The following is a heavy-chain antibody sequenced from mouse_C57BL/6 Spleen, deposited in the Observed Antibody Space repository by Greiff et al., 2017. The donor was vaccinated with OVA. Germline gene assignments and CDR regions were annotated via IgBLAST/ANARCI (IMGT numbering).Heavy chain of an antibody. V-gene: IGHV1-83*01. CDR2: YPGSGNTY. J-gene: IGHJ3*01. CDR1: YTFTDYYM. Sequence: VQLQQSGPELVKPGASVKMSCKASGYTFTDYYMHWVKQKPGKGLEWIGEIYPGSGNTYYNEKFKGKATLTADTSSSTAYMQLSSLTSEDSAVYFCADYAPDWFAYWGQGTLVTVSA. D-gene: IGHD1-1*02. CDR3: DYAPDWFAY.